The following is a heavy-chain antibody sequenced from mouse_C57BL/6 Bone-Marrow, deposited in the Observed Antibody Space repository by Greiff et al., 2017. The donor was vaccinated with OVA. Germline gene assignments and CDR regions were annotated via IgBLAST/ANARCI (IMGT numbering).Heavy chain of an antibody. Sequence: EVHLVESGAGLVKPGGSLKLSCAASGFTFSSYAMSWVRQTPEKGLEWVAYISSGGGYIYYADTVKGRFTISRDNARNTMYLQMSSLKSEDTAMYYCSWLRGDVDYWGRGTSVTVSS. CDR2: ISSGGGYI. V-gene: IGHV5-9-1*02. CDR3: SWLRGDVDY. CDR1: GFTFSSYA. J-gene: IGHJ4*01. D-gene: IGHD2-2*01.